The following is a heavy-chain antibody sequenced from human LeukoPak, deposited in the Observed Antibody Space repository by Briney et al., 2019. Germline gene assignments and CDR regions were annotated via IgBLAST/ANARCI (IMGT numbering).Heavy chain of an antibody. Sequence: ASVTVSCRASGYTFTGYYMHWVRQAPGQGLEWMGWINPNSGGTNYAQKFQGRVTVTRDTSISTAYMELSRLRSDDTALYYCARDTAPPPITIFGVYGMDVWGQGTTVTVSS. CDR3: ARDTAPPPITIFGVYGMDV. J-gene: IGHJ6*02. D-gene: IGHD3-3*01. CDR1: GYTFTGYY. CDR2: INPNSGGT. V-gene: IGHV1-2*02.